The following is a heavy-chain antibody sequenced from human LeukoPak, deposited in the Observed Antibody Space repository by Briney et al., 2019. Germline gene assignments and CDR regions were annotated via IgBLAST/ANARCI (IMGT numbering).Heavy chain of an antibody. J-gene: IGHJ4*02. Sequence: GASVKVSCKASGYTFTSHGLSWERQAPGQGLEWMGWISIYSGNTNYAQKFQDRISMTTDTSTSTAYMELRSLKSDDTAVYYCARDPGGTWGFDYWGQGALVTVSS. CDR2: ISIYSGNT. CDR1: GYTFTSHG. D-gene: IGHD7-27*01. CDR3: ARDPGGTWGFDY. V-gene: IGHV1-18*01.